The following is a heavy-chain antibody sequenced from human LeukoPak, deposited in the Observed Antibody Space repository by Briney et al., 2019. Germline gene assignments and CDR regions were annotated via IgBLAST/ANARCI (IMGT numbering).Heavy chain of an antibody. CDR3: AKASSYSSGWYPKN. V-gene: IGHV3-30*18. D-gene: IGHD6-19*01. J-gene: IGHJ4*02. CDR2: ISYDGSNK. CDR1: GFTFSSYG. Sequence: TGGSLRLSCAASGFTFSSYGMHWVRQAPGKGLEWVAVISYDGSNKYYADSVKGRFTISRDNSKNTLYLQMNSLRAEDTAVYYCAKASSYSSGWYPKNWGQGTLVTVSS.